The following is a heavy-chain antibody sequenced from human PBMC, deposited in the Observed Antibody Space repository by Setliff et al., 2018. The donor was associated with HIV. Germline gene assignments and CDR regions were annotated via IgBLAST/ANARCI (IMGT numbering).Heavy chain of an antibody. Sequence: GESLKISCKGSGYSFTSYWIGWVRQMPGKGLEWMGIIHPADSNTRYSPSFQGQVTISVDKSITTAYLQWSSLKASDTAMYYCASAITVAAGRSHSYYAMDVWGHGTTVTVSS. D-gene: IGHD1-20*01. CDR3: ASAITVAAGRSHSYYAMDV. CDR2: IHPADSNT. V-gene: IGHV5-51*01. J-gene: IGHJ6*02. CDR1: GYSFTSYW.